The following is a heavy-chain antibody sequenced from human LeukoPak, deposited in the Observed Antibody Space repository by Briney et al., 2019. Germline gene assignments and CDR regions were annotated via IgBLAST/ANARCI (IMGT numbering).Heavy chain of an antibody. CDR2: IYYSGST. V-gene: IGHV4-59*01. J-gene: IGHJ6*03. CDR3: ARCGSGWYDYYYYMDV. D-gene: IGHD6-19*01. CDR1: GGSISRCY. Sequence: PAETLSLTCTVSGGSISRCYWSWIRQPPGKGLEWIGYIYYSGSTNYNPSLKSRVTISVDTSKNQFSLKLGSVTAADTAVYYCARCGSGWYDYYYYMDVWGKGTTVTVSS.